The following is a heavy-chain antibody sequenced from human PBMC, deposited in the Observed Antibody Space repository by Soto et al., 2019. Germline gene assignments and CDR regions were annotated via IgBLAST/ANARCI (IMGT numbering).Heavy chain of an antibody. V-gene: IGHV3-23*01. D-gene: IGHD1-1*01. CDR2: ISGSGGDT. Sequence: PGGSLRLSCTASGFSFSSYALNWVRQAPGKGLEWISGISGSGGDTYYAGSVKGRSTISRDNSKNTLYLQMNSLRAEDTAVYYCARSIQMDYYFDYWGQGTLVTVS. J-gene: IGHJ4*02. CDR3: ARSIQMDYYFDY. CDR1: GFSFSSYA.